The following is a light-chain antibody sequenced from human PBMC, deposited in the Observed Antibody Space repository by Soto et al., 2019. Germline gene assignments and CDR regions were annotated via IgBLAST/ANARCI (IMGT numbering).Light chain of an antibody. V-gene: IGLV1-51*02. J-gene: IGLJ3*02. CDR3: GTWDGSLSTAE. CDR2: EDN. CDR1: GSNIGNNY. Sequence: QSVLTQPPSVSAAPGQRVTISCSGSGSNIGNNYVSWYQQLPGAAPKLLIYEDNKRPSGIPDRFSGSKSGTSATLGITGLQTGDEADYYCGTWDGSLSTAEFGGGTQLTVL.